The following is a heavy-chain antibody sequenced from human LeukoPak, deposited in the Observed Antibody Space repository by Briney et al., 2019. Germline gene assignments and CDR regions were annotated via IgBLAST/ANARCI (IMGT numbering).Heavy chain of an antibody. V-gene: IGHV3-30*18. CDR2: ISYDGSNK. CDR1: GFTFSSYG. J-gene: IGHJ1*01. D-gene: IGHD2-15*01. Sequence: GGSLRLSCAASGFTFSSYGMHWVRQAPGKGLEWVAVISYDGSNKYYADSVKGRFTISRDNSKNTLYLQMNSLRAEDTAVYYCAKSLVVVAAAEYFQHWGQGTLVTVSS. CDR3: AKSLVVVAAAEYFQH.